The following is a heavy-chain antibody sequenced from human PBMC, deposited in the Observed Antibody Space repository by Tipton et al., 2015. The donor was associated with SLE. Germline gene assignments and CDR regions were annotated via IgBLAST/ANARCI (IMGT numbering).Heavy chain of an antibody. CDR2: IHYNGNT. CDR1: GGSISSHY. V-gene: IGHV4-59*11. Sequence: TLSLTCTVSGGSISSHYWSWIRQPPGKGLEWIGYIHYNGNTNYNPSLKSRVTISVDTSKNQFSLKLSSVTATDTAVYYCARSLYYYGSGSYSDYWGQGILVTVSP. D-gene: IGHD3-10*01. CDR3: ARSLYYYGSGSYSDY. J-gene: IGHJ4*02.